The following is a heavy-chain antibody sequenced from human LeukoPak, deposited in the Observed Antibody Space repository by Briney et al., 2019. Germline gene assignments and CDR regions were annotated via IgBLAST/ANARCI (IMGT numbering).Heavy chain of an antibody. Sequence: GASVKVSCKASGGTFSSYAINWVRQATGQGLEWMGWMNPNSGNTGYAQKFQGRVTMTRNTSISTAYMELSSLRSEDTAVYYCASCYGDYDSHYYYYGMDVWGQGTTVTVSS. D-gene: IGHD4-17*01. CDR3: ASCYGDYDSHYYYYGMDV. V-gene: IGHV1-8*02. CDR1: GGTFSSYA. CDR2: MNPNSGNT. J-gene: IGHJ6*02.